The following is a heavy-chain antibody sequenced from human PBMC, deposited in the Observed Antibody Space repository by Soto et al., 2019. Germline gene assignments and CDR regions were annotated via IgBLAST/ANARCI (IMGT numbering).Heavy chain of an antibody. CDR3: ARRTRTNWNVPYFDY. D-gene: IGHD1-20*01. CDR1: SGSVSGGDYY. V-gene: IGHV4-61*08. J-gene: IGHJ4*02. CDR2: VYSSGST. Sequence: QVQLQESGPGLVKPSETLSLTCTVSSGSVSGGDYYWNWIRQPPGKGLEWIGYVYSSGSTNYNPSLKRRVTRSLDTSKSLFSQKMNSVSAADTAVYFCARRTRTNWNVPYFDYWGQGPLVTVSS.